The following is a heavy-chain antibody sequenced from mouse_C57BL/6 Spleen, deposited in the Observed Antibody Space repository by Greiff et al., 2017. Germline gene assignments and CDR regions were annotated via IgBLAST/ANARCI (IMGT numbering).Heavy chain of an antibody. D-gene: IGHD1-1*01. CDR2: INPNYGTT. CDR3: ARRATSIYYDAMDY. Sequence: VQLQPSGPELVKPGASVKISCKASGYSFTDYNMNWVKQSNGKSLEWIGVINPNYGTTSYNQKFKGKATLTVDHSSSTACMQLNSLTSEDSAVYYCARRATSIYYDAMDYWGQGTSVTVSS. V-gene: IGHV1-39*01. J-gene: IGHJ4*01. CDR1: GYSFTDYN.